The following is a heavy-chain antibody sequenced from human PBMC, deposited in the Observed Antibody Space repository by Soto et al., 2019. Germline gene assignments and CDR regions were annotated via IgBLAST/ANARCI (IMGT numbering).Heavy chain of an antibody. Sequence: GGSVRLSCAASGFTFSNYWMHWVRQAPGKGLVWVSRINRDGSTTTYADSVRGRFTISRDNAKNTLYLQMNSLRDEDTAVYYCTMDLTGRQDYWGQGALVTVLL. J-gene: IGHJ4*01. CDR2: INRDGSTT. V-gene: IGHV3-74*01. CDR1: GFTFSNYW. CDR3: TMDLTGRQDY. D-gene: IGHD1-20*01.